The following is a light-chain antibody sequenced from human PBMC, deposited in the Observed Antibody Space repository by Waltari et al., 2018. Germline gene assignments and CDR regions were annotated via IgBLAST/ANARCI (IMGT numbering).Light chain of an antibody. Sequence: DIVMTQSPLSLSVTPGEPASISCSSVQSLLHSNGYNYLDWYLQKPGQCPQLPIYLGSNGASGVPDRFSGSGSGTEYTLKISRVEAEDVGVYYCMQALQTPYTFGQGTKLEIK. CDR3: MQALQTPYT. CDR1: QSLLHSNGYNY. V-gene: IGKV2-28*01. CDR2: LGS. J-gene: IGKJ2*01.